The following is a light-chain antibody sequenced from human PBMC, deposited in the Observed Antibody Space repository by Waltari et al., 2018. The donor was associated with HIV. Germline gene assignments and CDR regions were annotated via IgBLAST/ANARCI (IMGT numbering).Light chain of an antibody. CDR2: HNH. CDR3: AAWDVSLSGLWV. CDR1: SSNIGTNT. V-gene: IGLV1-44*01. Sequence: QSVMTQPPSASATPGQTVTISCSGSSSNIGTNTVNWSQQLPGTAPKLLIYHNHQRPSGVPDRFSGSKSGTSASLAISGLQSEDEAAYYCAAWDVSLSGLWVFGGGTKLTVL. J-gene: IGLJ3*02.